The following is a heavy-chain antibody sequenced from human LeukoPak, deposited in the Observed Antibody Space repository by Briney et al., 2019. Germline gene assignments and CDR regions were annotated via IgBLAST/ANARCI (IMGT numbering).Heavy chain of an antibody. V-gene: IGHV4-61*02. CDR1: GGSISSGSYY. D-gene: IGHD6-13*01. Sequence: ASETLSLTCTVSGGSISSGSYYWSWIRQPAGKGLEWIGRIYTSGSTNYNPSPKSRVTISVDTSKNQFSLKLSSVTAADTAVYYCARDSYSSSWYLAFDIWGQGTMVTVSS. J-gene: IGHJ3*02. CDR3: ARDSYSSSWYLAFDI. CDR2: IYTSGST.